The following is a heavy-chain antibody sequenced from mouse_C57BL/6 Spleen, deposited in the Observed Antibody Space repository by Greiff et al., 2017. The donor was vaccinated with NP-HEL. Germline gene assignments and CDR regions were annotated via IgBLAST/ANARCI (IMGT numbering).Heavy chain of an antibody. CDR2: INPSSGDT. J-gene: IGHJ2*01. D-gene: IGHD1-1*01. Sequence: QVQLKQSGAELAKPGASVKLSCKASGYTFTSYWMHWVNQRPGQGLEWIGYINPSSGDTKYNQKFKDKATLTADKSSSTAYMQLSSLTYEDSAVYDCAREITTVVATNYWGKGTTRTVSS. CDR3: AREITTVVATNY. V-gene: IGHV1-7*01. CDR1: GYTFTSYW.